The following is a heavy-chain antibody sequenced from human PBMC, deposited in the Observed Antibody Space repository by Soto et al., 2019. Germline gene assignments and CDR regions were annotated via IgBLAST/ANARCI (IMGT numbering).Heavy chain of an antibody. D-gene: IGHD1-26*01. CDR3: APLAGTGSYRDLYFDN. Sequence: GESLKISCKGSGYNFASHWIGWVRQMPGKGLEWMGIILPADSYTTYSPSFQGQVTVSADQSISTVYLQWSSLKASDTAMYYCAPLAGTGSYRDLYFDNWGQGTPVTVSS. V-gene: IGHV5-51*01. CDR2: ILPADSYT. CDR1: GYNFASHW. J-gene: IGHJ4*02.